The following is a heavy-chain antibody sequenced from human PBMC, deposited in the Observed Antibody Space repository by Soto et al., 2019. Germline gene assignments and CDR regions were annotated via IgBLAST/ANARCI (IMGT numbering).Heavy chain of an antibody. CDR1: GFTFSSYG. J-gene: IGHJ3*02. Sequence: QVQLVESGGGVVQPGRSLRLSCAASGFTFSSYGMHWVRQAPGKGLEWVAVISYDGSNKYYADSVKGRFTISRDNSKNTLYLQMNSLRAEDTAVYYCAKGRGWLQLHDAFDIWGPGTMVTVSS. CDR2: ISYDGSNK. V-gene: IGHV3-30*18. CDR3: AKGRGWLQLHDAFDI. D-gene: IGHD1-1*01.